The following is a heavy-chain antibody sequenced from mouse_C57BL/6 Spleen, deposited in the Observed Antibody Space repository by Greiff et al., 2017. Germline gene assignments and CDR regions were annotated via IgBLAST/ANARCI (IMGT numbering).Heavy chain of an antibody. Sequence: VQLQQSGPELVKPGASVKISCKASGYSFTDYNMNWVKQSNGKSLEWIGVIIHNYGTTSYNQKFKGKATFTVAQSSSTAYMQLNSLTSDDTAVYYFARMLITTVGDAMDYWGQGTAVTVSS. CDR1: GYSFTDYN. J-gene: IGHJ4*01. CDR2: IIHNYGTT. V-gene: IGHV1-39*01. D-gene: IGHD1-1*01. CDR3: ARMLITTVGDAMDY.